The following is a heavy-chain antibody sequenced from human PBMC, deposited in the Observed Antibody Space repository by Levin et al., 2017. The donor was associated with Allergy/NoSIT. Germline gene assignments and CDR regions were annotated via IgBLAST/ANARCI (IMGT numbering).Heavy chain of an antibody. CDR1: GGTFSSYA. J-gene: IGHJ4*02. CDR2: IIPIFGTA. V-gene: IGHV1-69*06. Sequence: SVKVSCKASGGTFSSYAISWVRQAPGQGLEWMGGIIPIFGTANYAQKFQGRVTITADKSTSTAYMELSSLRSEDTAVYYCALHHYDILTGYYSYFDYWGQGTLVTVSS. D-gene: IGHD3-9*01. CDR3: ALHHYDILTGYYSYFDY.